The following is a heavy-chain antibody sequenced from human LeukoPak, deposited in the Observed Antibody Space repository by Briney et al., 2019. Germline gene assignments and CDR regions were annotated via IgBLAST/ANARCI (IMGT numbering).Heavy chain of an antibody. CDR2: IDSSTI. Sequence: GGSLRLSCAASGFTFSSYSMNWVRQAPGKGLEWVSYIDSSTIYYADSVRGRFTISRDNAKNSLYLHMNSLRVEDTAVYYCAHPTEYSSSWYGNWFDPWGQGTLVTVSS. CDR3: AHPTEYSSSWYGNWFDP. V-gene: IGHV3-48*01. J-gene: IGHJ5*02. D-gene: IGHD6-13*01. CDR1: GFTFSSYS.